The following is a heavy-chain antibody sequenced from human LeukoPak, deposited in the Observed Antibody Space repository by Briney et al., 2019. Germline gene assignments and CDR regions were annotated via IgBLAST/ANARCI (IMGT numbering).Heavy chain of an antibody. CDR3: ARGYYFDY. CDR1: GGSISSGSYY. Sequence: SETLSLTCTVSGGSISSGSYYWSWIRQPAGKGLEWIGRIYTSGSTNYNPSLKSRVTISVDTSKNQFSRKLSSVTAADTAVYYCARGYYFDYWGQGTLVTVSS. J-gene: IGHJ4*02. V-gene: IGHV4-61*02. CDR2: IYTSGST.